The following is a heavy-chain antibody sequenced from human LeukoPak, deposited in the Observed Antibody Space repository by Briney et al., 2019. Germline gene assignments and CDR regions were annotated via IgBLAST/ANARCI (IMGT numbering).Heavy chain of an antibody. D-gene: IGHD1-1*01. CDR2: IRYDGSNK. Sequence: GGSLRLSCAASGFTFSSYGMHWVRQAPGKGLEWVAFIRYDGSNKYYADSVKGRFTISRDNAKNSLYLQMNSLRAEDTAVYYCARDRDQKGTTFYAFDIWGQGTMVTVSS. CDR3: ARDRDQKGTTFYAFDI. V-gene: IGHV3-30*02. CDR1: GFTFSSYG. J-gene: IGHJ3*02.